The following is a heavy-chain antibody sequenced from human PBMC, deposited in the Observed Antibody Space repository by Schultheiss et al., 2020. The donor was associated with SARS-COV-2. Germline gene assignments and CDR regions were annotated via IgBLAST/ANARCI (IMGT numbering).Heavy chain of an antibody. CDR2: ISGSGGST. CDR3: AKDSQGITGLYYYYGMDV. Sequence: GESLKISCAASGFTFSDYYMSWVRQAPGKGLEWVSAISGSGGSTYYADSVKGRFTISRDNSKNTLYLQMNSLRAEDTAVYYCAKDSQGITGLYYYYGMDVWGQGTTVTV. J-gene: IGHJ6*02. D-gene: IGHD1-20*01. V-gene: IGHV3-23*01. CDR1: GFTFSDYY.